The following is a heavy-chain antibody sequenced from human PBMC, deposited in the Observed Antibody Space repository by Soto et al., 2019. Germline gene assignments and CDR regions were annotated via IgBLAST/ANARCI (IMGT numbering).Heavy chain of an antibody. CDR1: GFTFSSYG. Sequence: QVQLVESGGGLVKPGESLRLSCAASGFTFSSYGMHWVRQAPGKGLEWVAVISYDGSNKYYADSVKGRFTISRDNSKNTLYLQMNSLRAEDTAVYYCAKWAYDFWSGYYAPEDYWGQGTLVTVSS. CDR2: ISYDGSNK. CDR3: AKWAYDFWSGYYAPEDY. V-gene: IGHV3-30*18. D-gene: IGHD3-3*01. J-gene: IGHJ4*02.